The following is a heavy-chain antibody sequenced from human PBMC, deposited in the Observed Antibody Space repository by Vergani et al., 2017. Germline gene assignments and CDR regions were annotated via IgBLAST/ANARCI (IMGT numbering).Heavy chain of an antibody. V-gene: IGHV1-69*01. CDR2: IIPIFGTA. CDR3: ARDSVYDFGSSSERDNWFDP. CDR1: GGTFSSYA. J-gene: IGHJ5*02. D-gene: IGHD3-3*01. Sequence: QVQLVQSGAEVKKPGSSVKVSCKASGGTFSSYAISWVRQAPGQGLEWMGGIIPIFGTANYAQKFQGRVTITADESTSTAYMEMSSLRSEDTAVYYCARDSVYDFGSSSERDNWFDPWGQGTLVTVSS.